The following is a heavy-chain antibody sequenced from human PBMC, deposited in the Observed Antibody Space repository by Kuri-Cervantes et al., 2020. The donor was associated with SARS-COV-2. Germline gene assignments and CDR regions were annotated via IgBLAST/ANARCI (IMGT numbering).Heavy chain of an antibody. V-gene: IGHV3-66*02. CDR3: AKDPHGIVVVVAAVDY. CDR2: IYSGGST. J-gene: IGHJ4*02. CDR1: GFTVSSNH. D-gene: IGHD2-15*01. Sequence: GESLKISCAASGFTVSSNHMSWVRQAPGKGLEWVSVIYSGGSTYYADSVKGRFTISRDNSKNTLYLQMNSLRAEDTAVYYCAKDPHGIVVVVAAVDYWGQGTLVTVSS.